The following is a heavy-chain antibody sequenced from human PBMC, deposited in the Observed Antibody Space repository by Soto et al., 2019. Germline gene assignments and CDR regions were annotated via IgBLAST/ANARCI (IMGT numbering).Heavy chain of an antibody. V-gene: IGHV4-31*03. J-gene: IGHJ5*01. CDR2: IYYSGST. Sequence: QVQLQESGPGLVKPSQTLSLTCSVSGGSISSGGYYWSWIRQHPEKGLEWIGYIYYSGSTNYNPSLQSRVIISVDTSSNRFSLGLRSVTASDTAIYYCARHSASWQWFDYWGQGTLVTVSS. D-gene: IGHD1-26*01. CDR3: ARHSASWQWFDY. CDR1: GGSISSGGYY.